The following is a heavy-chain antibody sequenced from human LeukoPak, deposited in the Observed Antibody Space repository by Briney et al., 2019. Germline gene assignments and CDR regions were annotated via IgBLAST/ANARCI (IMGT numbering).Heavy chain of an antibody. J-gene: IGHJ4*02. CDR1: GGSISSSSYY. Sequence: SETLSLTCTVSGGSISSSSYYWGWIRQPPGKGLEWIGSIYYSGSTYYNPSLKSRVTISVDTSKNQFSLKLSSVTAADTAVYYCARVRWQQLVDYWGQGTLVTVSS. V-gene: IGHV4-39*07. CDR2: IYYSGST. D-gene: IGHD6-13*01. CDR3: ARVRWQQLVDY.